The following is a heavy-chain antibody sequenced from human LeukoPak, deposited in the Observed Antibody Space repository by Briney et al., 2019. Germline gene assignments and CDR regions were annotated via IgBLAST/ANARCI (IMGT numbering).Heavy chain of an antibody. CDR3: ARAYSSGWYLFDY. D-gene: IGHD6-19*01. V-gene: IGHV4-34*01. CDR2: INHSGST. Sequence: SETLSLTCAVYGGSFSGYYWSWIRQPPGKGLEWIGEINHSGSTNYNPSLKSRVTISVDTSKNQFSLKLSSVTAADTAVYYCARAYSSGWYLFDYWGQGTLVTVSS. CDR1: GGSFSGYY. J-gene: IGHJ4*02.